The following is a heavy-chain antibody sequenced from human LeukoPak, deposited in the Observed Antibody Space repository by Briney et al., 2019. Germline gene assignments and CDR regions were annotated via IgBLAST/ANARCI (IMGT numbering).Heavy chain of an antibody. D-gene: IGHD3-10*01. CDR3: ARDPGGYFDY. J-gene: IGHJ4*02. CDR1: GGSISSHY. Sequence: SETLSLTCTVSGGSISSHYWSWIRQPPGKGLEWIGYIYYSGSTNYNPSLKSRVTISVGTSKNQFSLKLSSVTAADTAVYYCARDPGGYFDYWGQGTLVTVSS. V-gene: IGHV4-59*11. CDR2: IYYSGST.